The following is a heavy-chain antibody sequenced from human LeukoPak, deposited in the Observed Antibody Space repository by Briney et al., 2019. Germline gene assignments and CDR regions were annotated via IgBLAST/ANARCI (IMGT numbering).Heavy chain of an antibody. V-gene: IGHV3-30*02. D-gene: IGHD4-11*01. CDR3: AKDSSRGGNYVPYYFDY. CDR1: GFTFSSYG. CDR2: IRYDGSNK. J-gene: IGHJ4*02. Sequence: GGSLRLSCAASGFTFSSYGMHWVRQAPGKGLEWVAFIRYDGSNKYYADSVKGRFTISRDNSKNTLYLQMNSLRAEDTAVYYCAKDSSRGGNYVPYYFDYWGQGTLVTVSS.